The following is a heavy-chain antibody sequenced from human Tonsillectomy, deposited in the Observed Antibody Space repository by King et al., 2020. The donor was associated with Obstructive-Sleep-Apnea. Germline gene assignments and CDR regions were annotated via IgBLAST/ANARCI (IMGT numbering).Heavy chain of an antibody. CDR1: GFTFSSYA. D-gene: IGHD6-13*01. CDR2: ISYDGSNK. Sequence: VQLVESGGGVVQPGRSLRLSCAASGFTFSSYAMHWVRQAPGKGLEWVAVISYDGSNKYYADSVKGRFTISRDNSKNTLYLQMNSLRAEDTAVYYCARAAAAALPYFDYWGQGTLVTVSS. J-gene: IGHJ4*02. CDR3: ARAAAAALPYFDY. V-gene: IGHV3-30*04.